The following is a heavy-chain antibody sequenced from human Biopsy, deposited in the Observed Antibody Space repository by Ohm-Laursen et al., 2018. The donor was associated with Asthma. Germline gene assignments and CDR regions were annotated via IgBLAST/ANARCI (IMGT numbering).Heavy chain of an antibody. D-gene: IGHD6-6*01. Sequence: SLRLSCSAFGFTFHNYVMHWVRQAPGKGLEWVAGIFFDGNNKYYADSVKGRFTISRDNSKDTLYLQVNSLRGDDTAVYYCARGKTWGRSYYFDYWGQGTLVTVSS. CDR3: ARGKTWGRSYYFDY. CDR1: GFTFHNYV. V-gene: IGHV3-30-3*01. J-gene: IGHJ4*02. CDR2: IFFDGNNK.